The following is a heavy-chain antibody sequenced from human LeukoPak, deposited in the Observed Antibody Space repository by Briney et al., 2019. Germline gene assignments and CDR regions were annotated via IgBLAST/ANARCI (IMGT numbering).Heavy chain of an antibody. CDR3: AKDEDYYGSGSYCIDY. J-gene: IGHJ4*02. CDR1: GFTFSSYG. CDR2: ISYDGSNK. D-gene: IGHD3-10*01. Sequence: GGSLRLSCAASGFTFSSYGMHWVRQAPGKGLEWVAVISYDGSNKYYADSVKGRFTISRDNSKNTLYLQMNSLRAEDTAVYYCAKDEDYYGSGSYCIDYWGQGTLVTVSS. V-gene: IGHV3-30*18.